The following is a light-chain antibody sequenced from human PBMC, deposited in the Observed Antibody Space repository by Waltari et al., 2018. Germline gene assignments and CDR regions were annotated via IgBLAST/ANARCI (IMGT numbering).Light chain of an antibody. CDR3: QQYDSYTWT. Sequence: IQMTQSPSTLSASIGDRVTITCRASHCISAWLAWYQHKPGTAPKLLISKASYLESGVPSRFSGSGSGTEFTLTISSLQPDDFATYYCQQYDSYTWTFGQGTKVEIK. V-gene: IGKV1-5*03. CDR2: KAS. CDR1: HCISAW. J-gene: IGKJ1*01.